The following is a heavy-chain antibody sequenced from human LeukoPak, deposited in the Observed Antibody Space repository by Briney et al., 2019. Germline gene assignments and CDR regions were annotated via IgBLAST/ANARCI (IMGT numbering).Heavy chain of an antibody. Sequence: GVSLRLFCAVSVFIFSSYSMNWVRHAPGKGLEWVSYLSNSSSYIYYADSVKGRFTISRDNAKNSLYLQMNSLRAEDTAVYYCARTYCTNGVCYWYYFDYWGQGTLVTVSS. J-gene: IGHJ4*02. D-gene: IGHD2-8*01. CDR3: ARTYCTNGVCYWYYFDY. CDR1: VFIFSSYS. CDR2: LSNSSSYI. V-gene: IGHV3-21*01.